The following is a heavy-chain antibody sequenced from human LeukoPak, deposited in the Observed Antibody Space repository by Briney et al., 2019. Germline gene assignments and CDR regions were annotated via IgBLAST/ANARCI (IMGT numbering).Heavy chain of an antibody. D-gene: IGHD6-13*01. J-gene: IGHJ5*02. CDR1: GYTFTSYG. CDR2: ISAYNGNT. Sequence: ASVKVSCKASGYTFTSYGISWVRQAPGQGLEWMGWISAYNGNTNYAQKLQGRVTMTTDTSTSTAYMELRSLRSDDAAVYYCARDSSSWYGGWFDPWGQGTLVTVSS. CDR3: ARDSSSWYGGWFDP. V-gene: IGHV1-18*01.